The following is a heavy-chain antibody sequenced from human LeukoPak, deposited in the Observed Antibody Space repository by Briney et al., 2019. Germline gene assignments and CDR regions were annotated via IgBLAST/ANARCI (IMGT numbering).Heavy chain of an antibody. CDR2: ISYDGSNK. Sequence: GGSLRLPCAASGFTFSSYAMHWVRQAPGKGLEWVAVISYDGSNKYYADSVKGRFTISRDNSKNTLYLQMNSLRAEDTAVYYCARGGHCSSTSCYGYYYYYGMDVWGQGTTVTVSS. V-gene: IGHV3-30-3*01. CDR1: GFTFSSYA. CDR3: ARGGHCSSTSCYGYYYYYGMDV. D-gene: IGHD2-2*01. J-gene: IGHJ6*02.